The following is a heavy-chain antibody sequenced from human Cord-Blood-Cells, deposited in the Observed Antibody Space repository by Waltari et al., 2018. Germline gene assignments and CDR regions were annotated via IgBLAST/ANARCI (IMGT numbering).Heavy chain of an antibody. V-gene: IGHV1-69*10. J-gene: IGHJ3*02. Sequence: QVQLVQSGAEVKKPGSSVKVSCKASGGTFSSYAISWVRQAPGQGLEWMGGIIPNLGIAKYAQKFQGRVTITADKTTSTAYMELGSLRSEDTAVYYCARAVERDYDSSGYYYVEAFDIWGQGTMVTVSS. CDR3: ARAVERDYDSSGYYYVEAFDI. CDR2: IIPNLGIA. D-gene: IGHD3-22*01. CDR1: GGTFSSYA.